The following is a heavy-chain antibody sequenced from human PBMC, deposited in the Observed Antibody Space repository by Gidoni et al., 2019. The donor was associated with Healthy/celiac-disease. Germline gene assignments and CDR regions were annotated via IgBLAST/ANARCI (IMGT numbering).Heavy chain of an antibody. CDR3: AKSGRRYITAAALDV. CDR2: ISWNSGDM. V-gene: IGHV3-9*01. Sequence: WVSGISWNSGDMGYADSVKGRFTISRDNAKKSLYLQMSSLRAEDTALYYCAKSGRRYITAAALDVWGQGTLVTVSS. J-gene: IGHJ4*02. D-gene: IGHD6-25*01.